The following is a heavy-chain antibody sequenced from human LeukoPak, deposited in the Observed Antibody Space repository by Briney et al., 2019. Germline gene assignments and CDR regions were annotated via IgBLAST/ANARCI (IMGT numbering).Heavy chain of an antibody. CDR1: GGSFSGYY. D-gene: IGHD6-13*01. CDR2: INHSGST. CDR3: ARARRPIAAAGTFFDY. Sequence: PSETLSLTCAVYGGSFSGYYWSWIRQPPGKGLEWIGEINHSGSTNYNPSLKSRVTISVDTSKNQFSLKLSSVTAADTAVYYCARARRPIAAAGTFFDYWGQGTLVTVSS. V-gene: IGHV4-34*01. J-gene: IGHJ4*02.